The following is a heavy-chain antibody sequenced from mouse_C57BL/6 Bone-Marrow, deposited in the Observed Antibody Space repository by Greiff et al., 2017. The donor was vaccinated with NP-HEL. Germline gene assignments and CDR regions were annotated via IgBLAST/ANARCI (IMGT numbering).Heavy chain of an antibody. V-gene: IGHV3-6*01. CDR1: GYSITSGYY. D-gene: IGHD2-2*01. CDR2: ISYDGSN. CDR3: ARRAYGLYYFDY. J-gene: IGHJ2*01. Sequence: ESGPGLVKPSHSLSLTCSVTGYSITSGYYWNWIRQFPGNKLEWMGYISYDGSNNYNPSLKNRISITRDTSKNQFFLKLNSVTTEDTATYYCARRAYGLYYFDYWGQGTTLTVSS.